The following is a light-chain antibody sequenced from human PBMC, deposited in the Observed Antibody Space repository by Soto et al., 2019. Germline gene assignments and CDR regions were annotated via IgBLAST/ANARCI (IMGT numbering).Light chain of an antibody. CDR1: QGISTW. J-gene: IGKJ5*01. V-gene: IGKV1-12*01. CDR3: QHANSLPIT. CDR2: GAS. Sequence: EIQMTQSPSSVSASVGDRVTITCRASQGISTWLAWYQQKAGKAPNLLIYGASNLHSGVPSRFSGSGSGTNFTLTISSLQPEDFATYYCQHANSLPITFGQGTRLEIK.